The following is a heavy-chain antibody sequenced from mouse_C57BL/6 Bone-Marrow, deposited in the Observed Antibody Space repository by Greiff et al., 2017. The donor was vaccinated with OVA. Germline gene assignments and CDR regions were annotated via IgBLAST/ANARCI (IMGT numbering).Heavy chain of an antibody. J-gene: IGHJ3*01. Sequence: EVKLVESGGGLVKPGGSLKLSCAASGFTFSSYTMSWVRQTPEKRLEWVATISGGGGNTYYPDSVKGRFTISRDNAKNTLYLQMSSLRSEDTALYYCARQFYYYGSSGTYWGQGTLVTVSA. V-gene: IGHV5-9*01. CDR2: ISGGGGNT. CDR3: ARQFYYYGSSGTY. D-gene: IGHD1-1*01. CDR1: GFTFSSYT.